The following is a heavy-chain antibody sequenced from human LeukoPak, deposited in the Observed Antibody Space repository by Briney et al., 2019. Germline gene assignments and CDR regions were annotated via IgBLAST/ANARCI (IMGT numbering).Heavy chain of an antibody. CDR2: IKQDGSEK. D-gene: IGHD2-8*02. V-gene: IGHV3-7*01. J-gene: IGHJ3*01. CDR1: GFTFSNAW. Sequence: GGSLRLSCAASGFTFSNAWMSWVRQAPGKGLEWVANIKQDGSEKHYGDSVKGRFTISRDNAKKSLFLQMDILRAEDTALYYCAKSRRVLVPDAFDLWGQGTMVSVSS. CDR3: AKSRRVLVPDAFDL.